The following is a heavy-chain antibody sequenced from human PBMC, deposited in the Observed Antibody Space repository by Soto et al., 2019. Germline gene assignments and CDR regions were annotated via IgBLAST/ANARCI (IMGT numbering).Heavy chain of an antibody. CDR2: ISSNGGYT. CDR3: VKERITMIVVPPSDAFDI. V-gene: IGHV3-64D*06. J-gene: IGHJ3*02. CDR1: GFSFSNFE. D-gene: IGHD3-22*01. Sequence: PWGSLRLSCAGSGFSFSNFEMHWVRQAPGKGLEYVSAISSNGGYTYYADSVKGRFTISRDNSKNTLYLQMSSLRAEDTAVYYCVKERITMIVVPPSDAFDIWGQGTMVTVSS.